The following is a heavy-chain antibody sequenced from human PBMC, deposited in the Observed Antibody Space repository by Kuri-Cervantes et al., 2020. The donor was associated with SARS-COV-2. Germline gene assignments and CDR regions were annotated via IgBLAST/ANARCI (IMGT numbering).Heavy chain of an antibody. J-gene: IGHJ5*02. CDR3: ARDQMDTLWGWFDP. Sequence: SQTLSLTCAVYGGSFSGYYWSWIRQPPGKGLEWIGEINHSGSTNYNPSLKSRVTISVDTSKIQFSLKLSSVTAADTAVYYCARDQMDTLWGWFDPWGQGTLVTVSS. CDR2: INHSGST. D-gene: IGHD5-24*01. V-gene: IGHV4-34*01. CDR1: GGSFSGYY.